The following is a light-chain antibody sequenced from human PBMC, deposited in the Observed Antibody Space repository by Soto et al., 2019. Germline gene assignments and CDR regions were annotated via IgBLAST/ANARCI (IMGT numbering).Light chain of an antibody. CDR2: GAS. J-gene: IGKJ5*01. CDR3: QQYNDWPPVT. V-gene: IGKV3-15*01. Sequence: EVMMTQSPATLSVSPGETASLSCRASQSVGSHLAWYQQKPGQAPRLLIYGASIRATGIPARFSGSGSGTEFTLTISSLQSEDFAVYYCQQYNDWPPVTFGQGTRLEIK. CDR1: QSVGSH.